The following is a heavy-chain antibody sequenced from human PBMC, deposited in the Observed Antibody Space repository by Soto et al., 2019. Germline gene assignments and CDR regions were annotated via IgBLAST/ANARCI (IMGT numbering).Heavy chain of an antibody. CDR2: ISSSTTYI. V-gene: IGHV3-21*02. J-gene: IGHJ6*02. D-gene: IGHD3-9*01. CDR3: ARDGGPDHDILTGYYRGAYYYYGMDV. Sequence: EVQLVESGGGLVKPGGSLRLSCAASGFTFSSYSMNWVRQAPGKGLEWVSSISSSTTYIYYADSVKGRFTISRDNAKNSLSLGMNSLRVEDTAVYYCARDGGPDHDILTGYYRGAYYYYGMDVWGQGTTVTVSS. CDR1: GFTFSSYS.